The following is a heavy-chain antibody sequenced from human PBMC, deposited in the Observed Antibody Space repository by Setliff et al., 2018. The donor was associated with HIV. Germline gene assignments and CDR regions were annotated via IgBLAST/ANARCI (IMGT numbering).Heavy chain of an antibody. CDR1: GGTISSGGYY. D-gene: IGHD6-13*01. CDR3: ARVRSSWSGGPNDAFDI. Sequence: PSETLSLTCTVSGGTISSGGYYWNWIIQRPGRGLEWIGHIYYSGSTYYNPSLKSRVTISLDIANNLFSLRVNFVTAAVTALDYCARVRSSWSGGPNDAFDIWGQATMGTVS. CDR2: IYYSGST. J-gene: IGHJ3*02. V-gene: IGHV4-31*03.